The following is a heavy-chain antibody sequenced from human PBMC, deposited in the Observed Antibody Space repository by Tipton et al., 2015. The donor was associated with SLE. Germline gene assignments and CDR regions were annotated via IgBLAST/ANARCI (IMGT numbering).Heavy chain of an antibody. J-gene: IGHJ3*02. CDR3: AGHGVRGAFDI. CDR1: GYSISSGYY. V-gene: IGHV4-38-2*01. CDR2: IYHSGST. Sequence: TLSLTCAVSGYSISSGYYWGWIRQPPGKGLEWIGSIYHSGSTYYNPSLKSRVTISVDTSKNQFSLKLSSVTAADTAVYYCAGHGVRGAFDIWGQGTMVTVSS. D-gene: IGHD4-17*01.